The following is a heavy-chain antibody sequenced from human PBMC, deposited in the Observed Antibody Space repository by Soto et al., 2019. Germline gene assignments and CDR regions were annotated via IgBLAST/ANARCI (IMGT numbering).Heavy chain of an antibody. V-gene: IGHV4-39*01. Sequence: QLQLQESGPGLVKPSETLSLTCTVSGGSISSSSYYWGWIRQPPGKGLEWIGSIYYSGSTYYNPSRKRRVTISVDTSKNPFSLKLSSVTAADTAVYYCASGGGYSSGWYALGAFDIWGQGTMVTVSS. CDR2: IYYSGST. CDR1: GGSISSSSYY. D-gene: IGHD6-19*01. J-gene: IGHJ3*02. CDR3: ASGGGYSSGWYALGAFDI.